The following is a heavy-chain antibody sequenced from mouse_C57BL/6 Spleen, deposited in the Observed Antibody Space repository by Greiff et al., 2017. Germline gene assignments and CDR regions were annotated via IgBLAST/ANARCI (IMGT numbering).Heavy chain of an antibody. J-gene: IGHJ2*01. V-gene: IGHV1-55*01. D-gene: IGHD1-1*01. Sequence: QVQLQQPGAELVKPGASVKMSCKASGYTFTSYWITWVKQRPGQGLEWIGDIYPGSGSTNYKEKFKSKATLTVDTSSSTAYMQLSSRKSEDSAVYYCARKLLRYYFDYWGQVTTLTVSS. CDR2: IYPGSGST. CDR1: GYTFTSYW. CDR3: ARKLLRYYFDY.